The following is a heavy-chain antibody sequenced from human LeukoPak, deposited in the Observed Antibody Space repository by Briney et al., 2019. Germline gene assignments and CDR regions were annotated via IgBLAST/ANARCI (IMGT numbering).Heavy chain of an antibody. CDR1: GFTFSSYG. J-gene: IGHJ4*02. D-gene: IGHD5-18*01. V-gene: IGHV3-30*02. CDR2: IRYDGSNK. CDR3: AKERDTAMVTTDY. Sequence: PGGSLRLSCAASGFTFSSYGMNWVRQAPGKGLEWVAFIRYDGSNKYYADSVKGRFTISRDNSKNTLYLQMNSLRAEDTAVYYCAKERDTAMVTTDYWGQGTLVTVSS.